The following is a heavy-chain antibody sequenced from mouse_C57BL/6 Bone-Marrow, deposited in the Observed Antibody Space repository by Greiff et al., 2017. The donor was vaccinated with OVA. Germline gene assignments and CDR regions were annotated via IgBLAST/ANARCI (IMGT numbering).Heavy chain of an antibody. D-gene: IGHD3-2*02. CDR2: IDPENGDT. CDR1: GFNIKDDY. J-gene: IGHJ3*01. Sequence: VQLQQSGAELVRPGASVKLSCTASGFNIKDDYMHWVKQRPEQGLEWIGWIDPENGDTEYASKFQGKATITADTSSNTAYLQLSSLTSEDTAVWYCTVDSSGYWFAYWGQGTLVTVSA. CDR3: TVDSSGYWFAY. V-gene: IGHV14-4*01.